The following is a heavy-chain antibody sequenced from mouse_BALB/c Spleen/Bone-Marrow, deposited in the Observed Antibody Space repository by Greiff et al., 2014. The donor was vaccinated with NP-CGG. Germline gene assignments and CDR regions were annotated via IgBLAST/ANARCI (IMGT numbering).Heavy chain of an antibody. D-gene: IGHD2-1*01. CDR1: GYTFTSYD. Sequence: LQQSGPELVKPGALVKISCEASGYTFTSYDINWVKQSPGQGLEWIGWIYPGDGSTKYNEKFKGKATLTADKSSSTAYMQLSILAAEISAVDFCTRGGYGNYVGNGMDYWGQGTPVTVSS. CDR2: IYPGDGST. V-gene: IGHV1S33*01. CDR3: TRGGYGNYVGNGMDY. J-gene: IGHJ4*01.